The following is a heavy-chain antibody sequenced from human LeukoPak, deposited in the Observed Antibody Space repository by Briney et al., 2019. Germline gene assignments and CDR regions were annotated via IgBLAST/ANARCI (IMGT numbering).Heavy chain of an antibody. CDR1: GASISNYY. V-gene: IGHV4-4*07. D-gene: IGHD1-26*01. Sequence: PSETLSLTCIVSGASISNYYWSWIRQPAGKGLEWIGRIYTSGSTNYKPSLKSRVTMSADTSKNQFSLKLSSVTAADTAAYYCARSLSGSYSYFDYWGQGTLVTVSS. CDR2: IYTSGST. J-gene: IGHJ4*02. CDR3: ARSLSGSYSYFDY.